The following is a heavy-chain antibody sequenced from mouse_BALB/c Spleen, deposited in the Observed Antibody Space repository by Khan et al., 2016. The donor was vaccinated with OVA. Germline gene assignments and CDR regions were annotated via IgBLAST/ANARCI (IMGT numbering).Heavy chain of an antibody. CDR1: GYSITSGYA. V-gene: IGHV3-2*02. Sequence: EVELVESGPGLVKPSQSLSLTCTVTGYSITSGYAWNWIRQFPGNKLEWMGYISYSGGTSYNPSLKSRISITRDTSKNQFFLQLNSVTTEDTATYDCARGNYYGYYFDYWGQGTTLTGSS. D-gene: IGHD1-1*01. J-gene: IGHJ2*01. CDR3: ARGNYYGYYFDY. CDR2: ISYSGGT.